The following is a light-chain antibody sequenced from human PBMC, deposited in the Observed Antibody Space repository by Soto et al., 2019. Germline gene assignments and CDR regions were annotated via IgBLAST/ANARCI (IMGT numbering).Light chain of an antibody. CDR3: QSYDSSLSAYV. CDR2: GNS. J-gene: IGLJ1*01. V-gene: IGLV1-40*01. CDR1: SSNIGAGYD. Sequence: QSALAQPPSVSGAPGQKVTISCTGSSSNIGAGYDXHWYQQLPGTAPKLLLYGNSNRPSGVPYRFSGSKSGTSASPAITGLQAEDEADYYCQSYDSSLSAYVFATGTKVTVL.